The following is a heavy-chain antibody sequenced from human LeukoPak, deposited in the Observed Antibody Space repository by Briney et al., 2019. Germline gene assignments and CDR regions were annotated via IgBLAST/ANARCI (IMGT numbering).Heavy chain of an antibody. CDR2: IYSGGST. V-gene: IGHV3-66*01. J-gene: IGHJ4*02. D-gene: IGHD4-17*01. CDR1: GFTVSSNY. Sequence: GGSLRLSCAASGFTVSSNYMSWVRQAPGKGLEWVSVIYSGGSTYYADSVKGRFTISRDNSKNTLYLQMNSLRAEDTAVYYCAKEDYGDYQADYWGQGTLVTVSS. CDR3: AKEDYGDYQADY.